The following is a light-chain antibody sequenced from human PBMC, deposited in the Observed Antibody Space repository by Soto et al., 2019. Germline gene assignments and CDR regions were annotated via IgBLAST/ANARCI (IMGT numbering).Light chain of an antibody. CDR1: SSDVGGYNS. CDR2: EVN. Sequence: QSALTQPPSASGSTGQSVTISCTGASSDVGGYNSVSWYQHHPGKAPKLMIYEVNKRPSGVPDRFSGSKSANTASLTVSGLQAEDAADYYCSSYAGSNNYVFGTGTKLTVL. CDR3: SSYAGSNNYV. J-gene: IGLJ1*01. V-gene: IGLV2-8*01.